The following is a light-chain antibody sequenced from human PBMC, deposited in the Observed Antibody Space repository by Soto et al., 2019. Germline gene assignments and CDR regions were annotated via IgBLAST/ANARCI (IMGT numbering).Light chain of an antibody. CDR1: QSISRW. J-gene: IGKJ5*01. CDR3: PQSYGTPIT. V-gene: IGKV1-39*01. Sequence: DMQMTQSPSTLSSSFGDRVTITCRASQSISRWLAWYQQKPGKAPNLLIYVASSLQSEVPSRFSGSGSGTDFTLTITRLKTEDFATSYCPQSYGTPITFGQGTRLEIK. CDR2: VAS.